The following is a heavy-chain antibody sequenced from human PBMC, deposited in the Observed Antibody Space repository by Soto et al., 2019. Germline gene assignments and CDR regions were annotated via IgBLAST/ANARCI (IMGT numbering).Heavy chain of an antibody. CDR2: ISYDGSNK. D-gene: IGHD6-19*01. Sequence: QVQLVESGGGVVQPGRSLRLSCAASGFTFSSHAMHWVRQAPGKGLEWVAVISYDGSNKYYADSVKGRFTISRDNCKNTLYLQMNSLRAEDTAVYYCARDGSHIAVAGPDYWGQGTLVTVSS. CDR1: GFTFSSHA. V-gene: IGHV3-30-3*01. J-gene: IGHJ4*02. CDR3: ARDGSHIAVAGPDY.